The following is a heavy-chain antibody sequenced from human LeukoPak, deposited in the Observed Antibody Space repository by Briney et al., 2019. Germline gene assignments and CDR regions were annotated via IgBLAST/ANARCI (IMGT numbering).Heavy chain of an antibody. J-gene: IGHJ4*02. D-gene: IGHD2-15*01. CDR1: GFTFSMFG. CDR3: AKDRHSCSGDSCYGFDH. CDR2: ISNDGRDK. V-gene: IGHV3-30*18. Sequence: GGSLRLSCAASGFTFSMFGVHWVRQAPGKGLEWVAVISNDGRDKYYADSVKGRFTISRDNSRNTVYLQMNSLRAEDTAVIYCAKDRHSCSGDSCYGFDHWGQGTLVTVSS.